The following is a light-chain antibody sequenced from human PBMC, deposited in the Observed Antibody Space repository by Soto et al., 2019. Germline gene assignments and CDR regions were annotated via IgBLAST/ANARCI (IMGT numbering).Light chain of an antibody. CDR1: QRISSW. Sequence: DIRMTQSPSTLSASVGDRVTITCRASQRISSWLSWYQHKPWKAPKLLIYKASSLESGVPSRFSGSGSGTEFTLTISSLQPDDFATYYCQQYNSYWTFGQGTKVAI. V-gene: IGKV1-5*03. CDR3: QQYNSYWT. J-gene: IGKJ1*01. CDR2: KAS.